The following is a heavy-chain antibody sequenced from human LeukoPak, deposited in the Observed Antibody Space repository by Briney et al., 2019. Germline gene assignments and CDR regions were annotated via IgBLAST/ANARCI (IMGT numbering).Heavy chain of an antibody. CDR1: GFTFDDYG. V-gene: IGHV4-59*04. J-gene: IGHJ4*02. CDR2: IYYTGST. Sequence: GSLRLSCAASGFTFDDYGMSWVRQPPGKGLEWIGNIYYTGSTYYNASLQSRVTISIDMSKNQFSLRLSSVTAADTAMYYCVKSGGYGLIDYWGQGTLVTVSS. CDR3: VKSGGYGLIDY. D-gene: IGHD6-19*01.